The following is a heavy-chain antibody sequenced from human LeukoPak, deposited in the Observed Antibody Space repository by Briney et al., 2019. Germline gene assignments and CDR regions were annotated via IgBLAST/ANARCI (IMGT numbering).Heavy chain of an antibody. Sequence: GGSLRLSCAASGFTFSNARMNWVRQAPGKGLEWVSVISYDGSVLYYADSVKGRLTISRDNSKNALYLQMNSLRTEDTAVYYCARATAPYFYMDVWGKGTTVTISS. D-gene: IGHD2-21*02. CDR3: ARATAPYFYMDV. CDR1: GFTFSNAR. J-gene: IGHJ6*03. V-gene: IGHV3-30*03. CDR2: ISYDGSVL.